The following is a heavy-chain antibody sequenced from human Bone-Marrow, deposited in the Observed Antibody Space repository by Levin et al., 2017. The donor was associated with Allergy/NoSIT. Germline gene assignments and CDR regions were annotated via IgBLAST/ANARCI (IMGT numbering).Heavy chain of an antibody. CDR2: ISGSGGTT. J-gene: IGHJ6*02. V-gene: IGHV3-23*01. CDR1: GFTFYSYA. Sequence: PGGSLRLSCSASGFTFYSYALNWVRQAPGKGLEWVSSISGSGGTTYYADSVKGRFTISRDNSRNTPYLEMNILRAEDTAVYYCARERITGTTWGGIYGMDVWGQGTTVTVSS. CDR3: ARERITGTTWGGIYGMDV. D-gene: IGHD1-7*01.